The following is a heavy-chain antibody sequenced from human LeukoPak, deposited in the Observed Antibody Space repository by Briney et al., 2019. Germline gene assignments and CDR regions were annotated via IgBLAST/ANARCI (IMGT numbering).Heavy chain of an antibody. CDR3: AKDSGAFDI. V-gene: IGHV3-9*01. CDR2: ISWNSGSI. J-gene: IGHJ3*02. Sequence: GRSLRLSCAASGFTFDDYAMHWVRQAPGKGLEWVSGISWNSGSIGYADSVKGRFTISRDNAKNSLYLQMNSPRAEDTALYYCAKDSGAFDIWGQGTMVTVSS. CDR1: GFTFDDYA.